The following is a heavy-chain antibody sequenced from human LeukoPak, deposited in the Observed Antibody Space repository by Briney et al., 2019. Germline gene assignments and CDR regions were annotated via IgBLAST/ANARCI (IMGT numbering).Heavy chain of an antibody. CDR3: TTDGVGIEGATFDY. CDR1: GFTFINAW. V-gene: IGHV3-15*01. Sequence: GGSLRLSCAASGFTFINAWMAWVRQAPGKGLEWVGRIKAKAHGGTTDYAAPVKGRFTISRDDSKNTLYLQMNSLKTEDTAVYYCTTDGVGIEGATFDYWGQGTLVTVSS. D-gene: IGHD1-26*01. J-gene: IGHJ4*02. CDR2: IKAKAHGGTT.